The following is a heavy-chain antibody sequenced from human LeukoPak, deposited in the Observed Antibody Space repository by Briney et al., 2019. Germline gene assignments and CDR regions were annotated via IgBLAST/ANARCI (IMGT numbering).Heavy chain of an antibody. J-gene: IGHJ6*04. V-gene: IGHV1-3*01. CDR3: ARGYCSGGSCDTPYYYYGMDV. Sequence: ASVKVSCKASGYTFTSYAMHWVRQAPGQRLEWMGWINAGNGNTKYSQKFQGRVTITRDTSASTAYMELSSLRSEDTAVYYRARGYCSGGSCDTPYYYYGMDVWGKGTTVTVSS. D-gene: IGHD2-15*01. CDR1: GYTFTSYA. CDR2: INAGNGNT.